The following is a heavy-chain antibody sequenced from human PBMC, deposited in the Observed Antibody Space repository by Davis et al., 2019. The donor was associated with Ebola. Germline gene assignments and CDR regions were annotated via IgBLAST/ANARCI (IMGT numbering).Heavy chain of an antibody. CDR3: AGIALTGTGGRGRFDY. J-gene: IGHJ4*02. CDR1: GFTFSGYW. D-gene: IGHD7-27*01. Sequence: ESLKISCAASGFTFSGYWMSWVRQGPGKGLEWIGSIYDDGSAYYNPSLKSRPTMFVDTFNNHFSLKMSSVTSADTAVYYCAGIALTGTGGRGRFDYWGQGSLVTVS. CDR2: IYDDGSA. V-gene: IGHV4-38-2*01.